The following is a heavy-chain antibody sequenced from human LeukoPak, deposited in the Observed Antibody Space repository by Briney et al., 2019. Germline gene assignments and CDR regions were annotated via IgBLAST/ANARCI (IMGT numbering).Heavy chain of an antibody. CDR1: GLTVSTNY. CDR2: IYSGGNT. CDR3: TRGPVGGFDA. V-gene: IGHV3-53*01. Sequence: GGSLRLSCSASGLTVSTNYLTWVRQAPGKGLVWVSVIYSGGNTYYADSVKGRFTISRDNSKNTLYLQMNSLRADDTAVYYCTRGPVGGFDAWGQGTLVTVSS. J-gene: IGHJ5*02. D-gene: IGHD1-26*01.